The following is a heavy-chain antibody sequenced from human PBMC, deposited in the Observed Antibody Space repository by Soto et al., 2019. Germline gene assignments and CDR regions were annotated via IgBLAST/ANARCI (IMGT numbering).Heavy chain of an antibody. Sequence: QVQLVQSGAEVKKPGASVKVSCKASGYTFTSYGISWVRQAPGQGLEWMGWISAYNGNTKYAQKLQGRVTMTTDTFTSTADMELRILRSDDTAVYYSAREPNCFDYWGQGTLVTVSA. J-gene: IGHJ4*02. V-gene: IGHV1-18*01. CDR1: GYTFTSYG. CDR3: AREPNCFDY. CDR2: ISAYNGNT.